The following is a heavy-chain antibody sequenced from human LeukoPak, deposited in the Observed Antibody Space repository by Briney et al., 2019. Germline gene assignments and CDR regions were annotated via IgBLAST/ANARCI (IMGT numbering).Heavy chain of an antibody. Sequence: ASVKVSCKVSGYTLTELSMHWVRQAPGKGLEWMGGFDPEDGETIYAQKFQGRVTMTEDTSTDTAYMELSSLRSEDTAVYYCVKDYGTSWSNWFDPWGQGTLVTVSS. CDR2: FDPEDGET. V-gene: IGHV1-24*01. CDR1: GYTLTELS. J-gene: IGHJ5*02. CDR3: VKDYGTSWSNWFDP. D-gene: IGHD6-13*01.